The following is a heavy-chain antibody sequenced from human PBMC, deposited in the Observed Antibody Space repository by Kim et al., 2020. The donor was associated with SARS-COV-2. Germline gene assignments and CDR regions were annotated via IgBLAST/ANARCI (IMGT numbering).Heavy chain of an antibody. CDR3: AKDAPLRPTSPPEC. V-gene: IGHV3-23*05. Sequence: GGSLRLSCAASGFTFSDYAMTWVRQGAGKGLEWVAFIDDNGESTYYADALKGRFTISRDNARDAVYLQMNSLRVEDTALYYCAKDAPLRPTSPPECWGQG. CDR1: GFTFSDYA. CDR2: IDDNGEST. D-gene: IGHD2-2*01. J-gene: IGHJ1*01.